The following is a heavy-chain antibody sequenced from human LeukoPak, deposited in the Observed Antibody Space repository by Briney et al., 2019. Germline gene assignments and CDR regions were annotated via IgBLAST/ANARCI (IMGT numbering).Heavy chain of an antibody. J-gene: IGHJ4*02. V-gene: IGHV4-39*01. CDR3: ASGGGNSVDY. D-gene: IGHD4-23*01. CDR1: GGSISSSSYY. Sequence: PSETLSLTCTVSGGSISSSSYYWGWIRQPPGKGLVWIGSIYYSGSTYYNPPLKSRVTISVDTSKNQFSLKLSSVTAADTAVYYCASGGGNSVDYWGQGTLVTVSS. CDR2: IYYSGST.